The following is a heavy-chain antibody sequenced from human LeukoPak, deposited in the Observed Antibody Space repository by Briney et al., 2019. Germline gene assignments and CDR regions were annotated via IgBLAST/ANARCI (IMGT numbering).Heavy chain of an antibody. D-gene: IGHD3-22*01. CDR2: MNPNSGDT. V-gene: IGHV1-8*01. CDR3: ARDLALNTRRGYYYTEDDY. Sequence: SVKVSCKASGYTFNSYDINWVRQATGQGLEWMGWMNPNSGDTGYVQKFQGRVTMTRNTSITTAYMELSSLRAEDTAVYFCARDLALNTRRGYYYTEDDYWGQGTLVTVSS. CDR1: GYTFNSYD. J-gene: IGHJ4*02.